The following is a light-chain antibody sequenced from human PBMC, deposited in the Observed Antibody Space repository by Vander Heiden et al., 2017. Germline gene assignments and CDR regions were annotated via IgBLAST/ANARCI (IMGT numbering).Light chain of an antibody. V-gene: IGKV1-39*01. CDR1: QSISSY. Sequence: DIQMSQPPSSLSASVRDRVTNTCRASQSISSYLNWYQQKPGKAPKLLIYAASNWQSGVPERFSGSGSGTDFTLTISSLQPEDFAIYYCQQCYSTLSTFGQGTRLEIK. CDR3: QQCYSTLST. CDR2: AAS. J-gene: IGKJ5*01.